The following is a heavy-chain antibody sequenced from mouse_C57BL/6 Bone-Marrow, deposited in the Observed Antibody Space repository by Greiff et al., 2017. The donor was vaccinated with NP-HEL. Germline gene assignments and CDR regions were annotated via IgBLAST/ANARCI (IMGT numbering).Heavy chain of an antibody. CDR3: ARLTGGFAY. D-gene: IGHD1-1*01. CDR2: ISNLAYSI. Sequence: EVQLVESGGGLVQPGGSLKLSCAASGFTFSDYGMAWVRQAPRKGPEWVAFISNLAYSIYYADTVTGRFTVSRENAKNTLYLEMSSLRSEDTAMYYCARLTGGFAYWGQGTLVTVSA. J-gene: IGHJ3*01. V-gene: IGHV5-15*01. CDR1: GFTFSDYG.